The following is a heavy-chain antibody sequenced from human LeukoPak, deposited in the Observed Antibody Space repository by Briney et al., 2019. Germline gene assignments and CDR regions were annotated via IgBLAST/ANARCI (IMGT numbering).Heavy chain of an antibody. CDR1: GGSISSSY. V-gene: IGHV4-59*01. J-gene: IGHJ6*03. D-gene: IGHD3-3*01. CDR2: LSNSGST. Sequence: SETLSLTCTVSGGSISSSYWSWIRQPPGKGLEWIGYLSNSGSTTYNPSLKSRVTISLAMPKNQFSLDLTSVTAGDTAVYYCARAQYSASSSGYSGGYYYMDVWGKGTTVSVSS. CDR3: ARAQYSASSSGYSGGYYYMDV.